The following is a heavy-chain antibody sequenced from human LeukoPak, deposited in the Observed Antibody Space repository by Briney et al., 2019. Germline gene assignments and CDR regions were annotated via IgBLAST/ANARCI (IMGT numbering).Heavy chain of an antibody. D-gene: IGHD6-6*01. J-gene: IGHJ5*02. CDR3: ARVESIAARRHGWFDP. Sequence: SETLSLTCTVSGGSISSSSYYWGWLRQPPGKGLEWIGGIYYSGSTYYNPSLKSRVTISVDTSKNQFSLKLSSVAAADTAVYYCARVESIAARRHGWFDPWGQGTLVTVSS. V-gene: IGHV4-39*07. CDR1: GGSISSSSYY. CDR2: IYYSGST.